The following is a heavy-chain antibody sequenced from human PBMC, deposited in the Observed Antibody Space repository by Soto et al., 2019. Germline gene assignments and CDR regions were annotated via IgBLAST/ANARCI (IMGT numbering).Heavy chain of an antibody. V-gene: IGHV3-21*01. D-gene: IGHD3-3*01. CDR1: RFTFSSFT. CDR3: ARLTFGENSFYGMDV. J-gene: IGHJ6*02. CDR2: ISGSSTDV. Sequence: PGGSLRLSCVASRFTFSSFTMNWVHQAPGKGLEWVSSISGSSTDVQHAGSVKGRFTISRDNTKNSLYLQMSSLRAEDTAAYYCARLTFGENSFYGMDVWGQGTTVTVSS.